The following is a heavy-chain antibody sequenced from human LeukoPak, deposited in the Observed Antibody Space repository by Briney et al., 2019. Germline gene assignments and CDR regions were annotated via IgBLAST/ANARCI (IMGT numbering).Heavy chain of an antibody. CDR3: ARASYYYDSSGYLSDAFDI. CDR1: GFTFSSYE. Sequence: PGGSLRLSCAASGFTFSSYEMNWVRQAPGKGLEWVSYISSSGSTIYYADSVKGRFTISRDNAKNSLYLQMNSLRAEDTAVYYCARASYYYDSSGYLSDAFDIWGQGTMVTDSS. D-gene: IGHD3-22*01. J-gene: IGHJ3*02. V-gene: IGHV3-48*03. CDR2: ISSSGSTI.